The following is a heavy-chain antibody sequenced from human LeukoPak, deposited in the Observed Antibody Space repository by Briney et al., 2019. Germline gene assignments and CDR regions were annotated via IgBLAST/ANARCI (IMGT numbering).Heavy chain of an antibody. V-gene: IGHV4-34*01. D-gene: IGHD3-10*01. CDR1: GGSFSGYY. Sequence: SETLSLTCAVYGGSFSGYYWSWIRQPPGKGLEWIGEINHSGSTNYNPSLKSRVTISVDTSKNQFSLKLSSVTAADTAVYYCARGWFGRQYYYYYGMDVWGQGTTVTVSS. CDR3: ARGWFGRQYYYYYGMDV. CDR2: INHSGST. J-gene: IGHJ6*02.